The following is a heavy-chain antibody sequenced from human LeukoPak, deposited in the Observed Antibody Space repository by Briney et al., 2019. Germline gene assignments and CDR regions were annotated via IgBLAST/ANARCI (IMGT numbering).Heavy chain of an antibody. Sequence: SETLSLTCTVSGGSISSGGYYWSWIRQHPGKGLEWIGYIYYSGSTYYNPSLKSRVTIPVDTSKNQFSLKLSSVTAADTAMYYCARIRAGHYYGSGRFNYFDYWGQGTLVTVSS. J-gene: IGHJ4*02. CDR3: ARIRAGHYYGSGRFNYFDY. D-gene: IGHD3-10*01. CDR1: GGSISSGGYY. V-gene: IGHV4-31*03. CDR2: IYYSGST.